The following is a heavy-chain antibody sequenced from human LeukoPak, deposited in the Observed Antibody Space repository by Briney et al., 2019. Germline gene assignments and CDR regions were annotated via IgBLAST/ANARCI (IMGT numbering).Heavy chain of an antibody. V-gene: IGHV3-7*03. J-gene: IGHJ4*02. CDR1: EFTFSRFW. CDR3: ARALSGAAAPFDG. CDR2: IKQDGSEQ. D-gene: IGHD2-2*01. Sequence: PGGSLRLSCAASEFTFSRFWMTWVRQAPGKGLEWVANIKQDGSEQYYVDSVKGRFTISRDSAKNSLYLQMNSLRAEDTAVYYCARALSGAAAPFDGRGQGTLVTVSS.